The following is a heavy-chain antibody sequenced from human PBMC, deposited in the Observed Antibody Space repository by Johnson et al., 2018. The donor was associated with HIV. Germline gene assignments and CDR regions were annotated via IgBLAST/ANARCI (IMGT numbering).Heavy chain of an antibody. CDR1: GITVSSNY. Sequence: MQLVESGGGLAQPGGSLRLSCAASGITVSSNYMSWVRQAPGKGLEWVSVIFTVGDVYYADSVKGRFTISRDNSKNFLYLQMNSLRVEDTAVYYCAREGAWEVRPGAFDIWGQGTMVTVSS. V-gene: IGHV3-66*01. CDR3: AREGAWEVRPGAFDI. J-gene: IGHJ3*02. CDR2: IFTVGDV. D-gene: IGHD1-26*01.